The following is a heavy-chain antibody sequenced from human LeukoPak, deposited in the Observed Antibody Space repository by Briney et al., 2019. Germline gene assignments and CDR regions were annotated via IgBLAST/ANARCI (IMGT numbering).Heavy chain of an antibody. D-gene: IGHD2-2*01. Sequence: SETLSLTCAVSGGSISSGGYSWSWIRQPPGKGLEWIGYIYHSGSTYYNPSLKSRVTISVDKSKNQFSLKLSSVTAADTAVYYCARALIVVVPAAISEAFDIWGQGTMVTVSS. J-gene: IGHJ3*02. CDR3: ARALIVVVPAAISEAFDI. V-gene: IGHV4-30-2*01. CDR2: IYHSGST. CDR1: GGSISSGGYS.